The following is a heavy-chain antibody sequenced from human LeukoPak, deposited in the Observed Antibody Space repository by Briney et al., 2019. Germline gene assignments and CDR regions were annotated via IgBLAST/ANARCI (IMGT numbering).Heavy chain of an antibody. CDR1: GGSMSSGSYY. J-gene: IGHJ4*02. Sequence: SQXLSLTCTVSGGSMSSGSYYWNWIRQPAGTGLEWIGRIYTSGSTNYNPSLKSRVTISLDAPKKQFSLKLTSVTAADSAVYYCARGNPLDYWGQGTLVTVSS. D-gene: IGHD1-14*01. V-gene: IGHV4-61*02. CDR2: IYTSGST. CDR3: ARGNPLDY.